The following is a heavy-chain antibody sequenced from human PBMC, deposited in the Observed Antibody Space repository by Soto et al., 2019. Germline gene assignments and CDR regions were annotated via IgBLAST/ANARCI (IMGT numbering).Heavy chain of an antibody. V-gene: IGHV4-30-4*01. CDR2: IYYSGST. CDR3: ASYDYYDSSGYTF. J-gene: IGHJ4*02. Sequence: SETLSLTCTVSGGSISSGDYYWSWIRQPPGKGLEWIGYIYYSGSTYYNPSLKSRVTISVDTSKNQFSLKLSSVTAADTAVYYCASYDYYDSSGYTFWGQRTLVTVSS. CDR1: GGSISSGDYY. D-gene: IGHD3-22*01.